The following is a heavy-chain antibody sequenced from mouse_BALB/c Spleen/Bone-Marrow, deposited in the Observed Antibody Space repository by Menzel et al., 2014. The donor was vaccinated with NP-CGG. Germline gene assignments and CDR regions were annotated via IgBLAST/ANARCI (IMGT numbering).Heavy chain of an antibody. CDR2: INSNGGST. CDR3: ARERYYGNGRIFEY. D-gene: IGHD1-1*01. V-gene: IGHV5-6-3*01. CDR1: GFTFSSYG. Sequence: EVKLMESGGGLVRPGGSLKLSCAASGFTFSSYGMSWVRQTPDKRLELVATINSNGGSTYYPDSVKGRFTISRDNAKNTLYLQMSSLKSEDTAMYYCARERYYGNGRIFEYWGQGTTLTVSS. J-gene: IGHJ2*01.